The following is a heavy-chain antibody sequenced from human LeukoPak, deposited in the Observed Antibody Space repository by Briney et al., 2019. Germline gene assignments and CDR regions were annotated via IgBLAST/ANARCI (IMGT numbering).Heavy chain of an antibody. J-gene: IGHJ3*02. D-gene: IGHD3-3*01. CDR1: GGSISSSSYY. V-gene: IGHV4-39*07. CDR2: IYYSGST. CDR3: ARNPDYDFWSGYYRGDAFDI. Sequence: PSETLSLTCTVSGGSISSSSYYWGWIRQPPGKGLEWIGSIYYSGSTYYNPSLKSRVTISVDTSKNQFSLKLSSVTAADTAVYYCARNPDYDFWSGYYRGDAFDIWGRGKMVTVSS.